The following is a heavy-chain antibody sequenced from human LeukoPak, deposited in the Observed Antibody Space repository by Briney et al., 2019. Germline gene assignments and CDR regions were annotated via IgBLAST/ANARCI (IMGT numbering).Heavy chain of an antibody. D-gene: IGHD6-19*01. J-gene: IGHJ4*02. Sequence: PSETLSLTCTVSGGSISSYYWSWIRQPPGKGLEWIGYIYYSGSTNYNPSLKSRVTISVDTSKNQFSLKLSSVTAADTAVYYCARGLGYSSGWYEGKLLDCWGQGTLVTVSS. CDR2: IYYSGST. V-gene: IGHV4-59*01. CDR1: GGSISSYY. CDR3: ARGLGYSSGWYEGKLLDC.